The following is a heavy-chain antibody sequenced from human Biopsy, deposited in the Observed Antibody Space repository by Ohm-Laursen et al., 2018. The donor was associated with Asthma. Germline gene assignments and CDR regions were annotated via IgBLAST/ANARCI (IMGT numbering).Heavy chain of an antibody. Sequence: SQTLSLTWDVYPGSFGGFFWTWIRQSPGKGLEWIGETNERGVTNNNPSLKSRVIISIDTYWNRVSLKLTSVTAADTAVYYCARGPELDVWGQGTTVTVSS. CDR3: ARGPELDV. CDR1: PGSFGGFF. J-gene: IGHJ6*02. CDR2: TNERGVT. V-gene: IGHV4-34*01.